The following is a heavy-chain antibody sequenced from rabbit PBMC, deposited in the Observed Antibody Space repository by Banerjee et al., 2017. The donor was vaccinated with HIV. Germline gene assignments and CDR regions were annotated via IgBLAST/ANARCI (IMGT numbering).Heavy chain of an antibody. J-gene: IGHJ4*01. CDR2: VYAGDSGTT. D-gene: IGHD6-1*01. V-gene: IGHV1S45*01. CDR3: ARDRIRGAGYAGDGYAMSL. CDR1: GFDFSSNA. Sequence: QEQLEESGGGLVKPEGSLTLTCKASGFDFSSNAMCWFRQAPGKGPEWIACVYAGDSGTTRYASWVNGRFTISKTSSTTVTLQMTSLTAADTATYFCARDRIRGAGYAGDGYAMSLWGPGTLVTVS.